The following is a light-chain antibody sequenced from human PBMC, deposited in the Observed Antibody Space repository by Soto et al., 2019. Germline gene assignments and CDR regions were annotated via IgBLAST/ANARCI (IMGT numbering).Light chain of an antibody. V-gene: IGLV2-14*01. CDR2: EVS. J-gene: IGLJ2*01. CDR3: TSSTSNSPLV. CDR1: SSDVGGYNY. Sequence: QSALTQPASVSGSPGQSITISCTGTSSDVGGYNYVSWYQQHPGKAPKLMIYEVSNRPSGVYNRFSGYKSANTAPLTISCRADEDEAYYYCTSSTSNSPLVFGGGTKLTVL.